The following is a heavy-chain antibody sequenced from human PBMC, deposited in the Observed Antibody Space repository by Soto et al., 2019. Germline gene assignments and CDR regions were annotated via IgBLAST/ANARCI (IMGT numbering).Heavy chain of an antibody. CDR2: IWYDGSNR. Sequence: QVQLVESGGGVVQPGRSLRLSCAASGFTFSSYAMHWVRQAPGEGLEWVAVIWYDGSNRFYADSVKGRFTISKDNSQNMLYLQMHSLRPEDTAVYYCTRDPYGGSRYYFDSWGQGTLVTVSS. J-gene: IGHJ4*02. V-gene: IGHV3-30*04. CDR3: TRDPYGGSRYYFDS. D-gene: IGHD1-26*01. CDR1: GFTFSSYA.